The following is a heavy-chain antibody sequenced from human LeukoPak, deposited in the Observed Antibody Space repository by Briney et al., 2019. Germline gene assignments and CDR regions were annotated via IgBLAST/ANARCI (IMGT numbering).Heavy chain of an antibody. V-gene: IGHV4-34*01. CDR1: GASLSDYF. CDR3: ARTSGYYDFWSGYYSQGYYYYYMDV. Sequence: SETLFLTCSVYGASLSDYFWSWIRQPPGKGLEWMGEINHSGSTNYNPSLKSRVTMSVDTSKNQFSLKLSSVTAADTAVYYCARTSGYYDFWSGYYSQGYYYYYMDVWGKGTTVTVSS. CDR2: INHSGST. J-gene: IGHJ6*03. D-gene: IGHD3-3*01.